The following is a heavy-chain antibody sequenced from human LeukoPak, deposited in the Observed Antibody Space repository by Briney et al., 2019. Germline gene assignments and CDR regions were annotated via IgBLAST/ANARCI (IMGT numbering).Heavy chain of an antibody. CDR1: GFTFSIYW. V-gene: IGHV3-7*03. D-gene: IGHD6-13*01. J-gene: IGHJ4*02. Sequence: AGGSLRLSCAASGFTFSIYWMTWVRQAPGKGLEWVANIKQDGSEKYYVDSVKGRFTMSRDNSKNTLYLQMNSLRAEDTAVYYCATSSSWYSGLDYWGQGTLVTVSS. CDR3: ATSSSWYSGLDY. CDR2: IKQDGSEK.